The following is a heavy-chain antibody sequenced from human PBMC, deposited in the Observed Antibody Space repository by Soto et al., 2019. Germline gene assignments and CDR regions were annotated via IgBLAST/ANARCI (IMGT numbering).Heavy chain of an antibody. D-gene: IGHD6-19*01. CDR1: GYTFTGYY. Sequence: ASVKVSCKASGYTFTGYYMHWVRQAPGQGLEWMGWINPNSGGTNYAQKLQGWVTMTRDTSMSTAYIELSSLRSEDTAVYYCARVARYPGIAVAGPSNWFDPWGQGTLVTVSS. CDR3: ARVARYPGIAVAGPSNWFDP. V-gene: IGHV1-2*04. J-gene: IGHJ5*02. CDR2: INPNSGGT.